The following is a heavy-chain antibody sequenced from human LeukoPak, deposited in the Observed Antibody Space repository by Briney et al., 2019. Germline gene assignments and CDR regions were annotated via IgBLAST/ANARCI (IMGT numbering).Heavy chain of an antibody. CDR1: GFTFSTYW. D-gene: IGHD3-10*01. J-gene: IGHJ4*02. CDR3: ARSGSANYYTYYFDY. CDR2: MNSDGSIT. V-gene: IGHV3-74*01. Sequence: GGSLRLSCAASGFTFSTYWMHWVRQAPGKGLVWVSRMNSDGSITSYADSVKGRFTISRDNSKNTLYLQMNSLRAEDTAVYYCARSGSANYYTYYFDYWGQGTLVTVSS.